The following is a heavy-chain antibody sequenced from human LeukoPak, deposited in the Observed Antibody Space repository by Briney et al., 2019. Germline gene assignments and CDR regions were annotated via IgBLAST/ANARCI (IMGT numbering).Heavy chain of an antibody. CDR2: INPSGGST. CDR3: ARAAAARNYYYYMDV. V-gene: IGHV1-46*01. Sequence: GASVKVSCKASGYTFTSYYMHWVRQAPGQGLEWMGIINPSGGSTSYAQKFQGRVTMTRDTSTSTVYMELSSLRSEDTAVYYCARAAAARNYYYYMDVWGKGTTVTVCS. D-gene: IGHD6-13*01. J-gene: IGHJ6*03. CDR1: GYTFTSYY.